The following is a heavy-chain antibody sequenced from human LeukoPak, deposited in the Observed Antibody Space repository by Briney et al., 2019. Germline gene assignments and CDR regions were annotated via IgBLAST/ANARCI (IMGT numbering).Heavy chain of an antibody. D-gene: IGHD3-3*01. CDR1: GFTFSSYG. V-gene: IGHV3-30*02. CDR2: IRYDGSNK. CDR3: AKGLLRFLEWSFDP. J-gene: IGHJ5*02. Sequence: GGSLRLSCAASGFTFSSYGMHWVRQAPGKGLEWVAFIRYDGSNKYYADSVKGRFTISRDNSKNTLYLQMNSLGAEDTAVYYCAKGLLRFLEWSFDPWGQGTLVTVSS.